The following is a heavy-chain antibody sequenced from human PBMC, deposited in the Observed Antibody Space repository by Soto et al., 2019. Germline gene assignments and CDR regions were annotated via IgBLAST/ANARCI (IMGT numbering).Heavy chain of an antibody. Sequence: PSETLSLTCAVSGGSISSGGYSWSWIRQPPGKGLEWIGYIYHSGSTYYNPSLKSRVTISVDRSKNQFSLKLSSVTAADTAVYYCAREIMATSPPYYYYGMDVWGQGTTVTVSS. CDR1: GGSISSGGYS. CDR3: AREIMATSPPYYYYGMDV. V-gene: IGHV4-30-2*01. CDR2: IYHSGST. D-gene: IGHD5-12*01. J-gene: IGHJ6*02.